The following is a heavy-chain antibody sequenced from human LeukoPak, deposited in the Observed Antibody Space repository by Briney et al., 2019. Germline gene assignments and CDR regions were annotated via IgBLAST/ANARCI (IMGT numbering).Heavy chain of an antibody. CDR2: IYYSGST. CDR1: GGSFSSYY. V-gene: IGHV4-59*01. J-gene: IGHJ5*02. Sequence: SETLSLTCAVYGGSFSSYYWSWIRQPPGKGLEWIGYIYYSGSTNYNPSLKSRVTISVDTSKNQFSLKLSSVTAADTAVYYCARRGSGWLNWFDPWGQGTLVTVSS. D-gene: IGHD6-19*01. CDR3: ARRGSGWLNWFDP.